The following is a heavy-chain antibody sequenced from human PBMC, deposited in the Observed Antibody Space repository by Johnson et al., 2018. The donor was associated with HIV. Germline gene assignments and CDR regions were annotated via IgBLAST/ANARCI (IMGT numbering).Heavy chain of an antibody. D-gene: IGHD1-1*01. J-gene: IGHJ3*02. CDR1: GFIVSSNY. CDR2: INTDGSAT. CDR3: ARGTGTDDAFDI. V-gene: IGHV3-53*03. Sequence: EMQLVESGGGLIQPGGSLRLFCAASGFIVSSNYMRWVRQPPGKGLVWVSRINTDGSATTYADSVRGRFTISRDNAKNTLYLQMNSLRAEDTAVYYCARGTGTDDAFDIWGQGTMVTVSS.